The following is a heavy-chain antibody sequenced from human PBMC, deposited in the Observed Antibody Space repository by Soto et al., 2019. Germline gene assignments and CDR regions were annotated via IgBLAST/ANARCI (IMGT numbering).Heavy chain of an antibody. CDR2: FDPEDGET. CDR3: AADPRGGVGAATDY. Sequence: ASVKVSCKVSGYTLTELSMHWVRQAPGKGLEWMGGFDPEDGETIYAQKFQGRVTMTEDTSTDTAYMELSSLRSEDTAVYYCAADPRGGVGAATDYWGQGTLVTVSS. J-gene: IGHJ4*02. CDR1: GYTLTELS. D-gene: IGHD1-26*01. V-gene: IGHV1-24*01.